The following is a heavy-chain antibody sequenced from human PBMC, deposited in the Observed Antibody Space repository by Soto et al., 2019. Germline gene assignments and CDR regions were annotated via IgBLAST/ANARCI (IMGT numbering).Heavy chain of an antibody. D-gene: IGHD3-10*01. CDR3: TTGGEGVWFGELSPDTYYYYGMDV. V-gene: IGHV3-15*07. Sequence: PGGSLRLSCAASGFTFSNAWMNWVRQAPGKGLEWVGRIKSKTDGGTTDYAAPVKGRFTISRDDSKSTLYLQMNSLKTEDTAVYYCTTGGEGVWFGELSPDTYYYYGMDVWGQGTTVTVSS. J-gene: IGHJ6*02. CDR1: GFTFSNAW. CDR2: IKSKTDGGTT.